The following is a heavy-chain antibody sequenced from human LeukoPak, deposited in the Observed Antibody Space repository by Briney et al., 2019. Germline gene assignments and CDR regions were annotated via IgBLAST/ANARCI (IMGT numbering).Heavy chain of an antibody. CDR2: ILYEGSNK. V-gene: IGHV3-30*18. Sequence: CRRLSCVVSAFTFSSYGMGWVSPAPDKWRGWEAVILYEGSNKYYADSVKGRFTITRDNSKNTLYLQTNSLRAEDTAVYYCAKDILMVAAQWDGMDVWGQGTTVTVSS. D-gene: IGHD2-15*01. CDR1: AFTFSSYG. J-gene: IGHJ6*02. CDR3: AKDILMVAAQWDGMDV.